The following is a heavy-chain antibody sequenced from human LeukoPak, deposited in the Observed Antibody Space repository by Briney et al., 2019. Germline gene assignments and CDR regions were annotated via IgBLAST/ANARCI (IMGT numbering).Heavy chain of an antibody. D-gene: IGHD6-13*01. CDR2: IYYSRST. J-gene: IGHJ5*02. CDR3: AREPPKSSSWYRFPWFDP. Sequence: SETLSLPCTVAGGSISSSSYYWGWIRQPPGKGLVWIGSIYYSRSTYYNPSLKSRVTISVDTSKNQFSLKLSSVTDADTAVYYCAREPPKSSSWYRFPWFDPWGQGTLVTVSS. V-gene: IGHV4-39*07. CDR1: GGSISSSSYY.